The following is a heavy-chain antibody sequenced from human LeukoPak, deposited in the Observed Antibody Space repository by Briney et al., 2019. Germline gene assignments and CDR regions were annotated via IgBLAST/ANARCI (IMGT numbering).Heavy chain of an antibody. D-gene: IGHD5-18*01. V-gene: IGHV4-34*01. CDR3: ARESRTGYSYGEQFDY. CDR2: INHSGST. CDR1: GGSFSGCD. J-gene: IGHJ4*02. Sequence: SETLSLTCAVYGGSFSGCDWSWIRQPPGKGLEWIGEINHSGSTNYNPSLKSRVTISVDTSKNQFSLRLSSVTAADTAMYYCARESRTGYSYGEQFDYWGQGALVTVSS.